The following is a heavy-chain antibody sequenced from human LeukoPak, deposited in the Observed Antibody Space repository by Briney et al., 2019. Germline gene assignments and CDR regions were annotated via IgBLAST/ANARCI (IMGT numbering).Heavy chain of an antibody. Sequence: EGSLRLSCAASGFTFSSYSMNWVRQAPGKGLEWVSYISSSSSTIYYADSVKGRFTISRDNAKNSLYLQMNSLRAEDTAVYYCARMEGGYSSGWYLYYFDYWGQGTLVTVSS. CDR2: ISSSSSTI. V-gene: IGHV3-48*01. J-gene: IGHJ4*02. CDR3: ARMEGGYSSGWYLYYFDY. CDR1: GFTFSSYS. D-gene: IGHD6-19*01.